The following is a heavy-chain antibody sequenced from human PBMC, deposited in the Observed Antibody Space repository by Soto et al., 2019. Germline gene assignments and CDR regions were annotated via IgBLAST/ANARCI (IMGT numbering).Heavy chain of an antibody. D-gene: IGHD6-13*01. CDR3: ARSHRSSPYFDY. CDR1: RYTFSNFW. J-gene: IGHJ4*02. V-gene: IGHV5-51*01. CDR2: IYPGDSET. Sequence: WASLKISGHCSRYTFSNFWIAWVPQLPGKGLEYMGIIYPGDSETRYSPSFHGKVTISADRSIGTAYLQWSSLEASDSAFYFCARSHRSSPYFDYWGQGALVTVS.